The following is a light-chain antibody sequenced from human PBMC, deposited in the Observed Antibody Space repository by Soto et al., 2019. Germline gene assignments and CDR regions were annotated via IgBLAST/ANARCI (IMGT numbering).Light chain of an antibody. J-gene: IGKJ4*01. CDR1: QSLLHSNGNHY. CDR3: MQALQSPLT. CDR2: MGS. V-gene: IGKV2-28*01. Sequence: DIVMTQSPLSLPVTPGEPASISCRSSQSLLHSNGNHYLDWYLQKPGQSPQLLIYMGSNRASGVPDRFSGSGSGTDFTLKISRVEAEDVGVYYCMQALQSPLTFGGGTKVDIK.